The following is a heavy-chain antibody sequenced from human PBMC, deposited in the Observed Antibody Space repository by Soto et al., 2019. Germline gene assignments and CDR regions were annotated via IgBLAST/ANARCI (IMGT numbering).Heavy chain of an antibody. CDR3: ARSSSGWYYYYGMDV. Sequence: ASVKVSCKASGYTFTGYYMHWVRQAPGQGLEWMGWINPNSGGTNYAQKFQGWVTMTRDTSISTAYMELSRLRSDGTAVYYCARSSSGWYYYYGMDVWGQGTTVTVSS. CDR1: GYTFTGYY. J-gene: IGHJ6*02. V-gene: IGHV1-2*04. CDR2: INPNSGGT. D-gene: IGHD6-19*01.